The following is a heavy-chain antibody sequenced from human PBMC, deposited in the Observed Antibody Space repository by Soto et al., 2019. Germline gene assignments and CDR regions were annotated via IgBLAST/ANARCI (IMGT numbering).Heavy chain of an antibody. D-gene: IGHD6-19*01. Sequence: SQTLSLTCAISGGSVSSNSAAWNWIRQSPSRGLEWLGRTYYRSKWYNDYAVSVKSRITINPDTSKNQFSLQLNSVTPEDTAVYYCARDDGIQQWLTNCYYMDVWGKGTTVTVSS. V-gene: IGHV6-1*01. CDR3: ARDDGIQQWLTNCYYMDV. CDR2: TYYRSKWYN. J-gene: IGHJ6*03. CDR1: GGSVSSNSAA.